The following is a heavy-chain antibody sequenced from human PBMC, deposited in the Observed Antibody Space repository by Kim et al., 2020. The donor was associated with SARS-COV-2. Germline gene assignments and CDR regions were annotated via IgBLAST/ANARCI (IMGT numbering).Heavy chain of an antibody. V-gene: IGHV1-69*01. J-gene: IGHJ4*02. Sequence: AQKFQGRVTITADESTSTAYMELSSLRSEDTAVYYCARDWAYDSSGLGGYWGQGTLVTVSS. CDR3: ARDWAYDSSGLGGY. D-gene: IGHD3-22*01.